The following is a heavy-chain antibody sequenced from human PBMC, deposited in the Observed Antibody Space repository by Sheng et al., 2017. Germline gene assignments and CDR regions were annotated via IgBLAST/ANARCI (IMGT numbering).Heavy chain of an antibody. J-gene: IGHJ4*03. D-gene: IGHD3-3*01. CDR2: ISGAGTST. CDR3: AKVGLHCGHVFLCYFDF. Sequence: EVQLVESGGGLVQPGGSLRLSCTASGFTFRSNVMTWVRQIPGKGLEWVSLISGAGTSTFYADSVKGRFTISRDNSKNTVYMQLNSLRVEDTAIYYCAKVGLHCGHVFLCYFDFW. V-gene: IGHV3-23*04. CDR1: GFTFRSNV.